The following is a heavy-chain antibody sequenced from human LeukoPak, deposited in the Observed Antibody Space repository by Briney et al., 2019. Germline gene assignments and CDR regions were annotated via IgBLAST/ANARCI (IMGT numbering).Heavy chain of an antibody. CDR2: ISSSSSYI. J-gene: IGHJ6*02. V-gene: IGHV3-21*01. CDR1: GFTFSSYS. Sequence: GGSLRLSCAASGFTFSSYSMNWVRQAPGNGLEWVSSISSSSSYIYYADSVKGRFTISRDNAKNSLYLQMNSLRAEDTAVYYCARIHALYSGSYYEDYYYGMDVWGQGTTVTVSS. D-gene: IGHD1-26*01. CDR3: ARIHALYSGSYYEDYYYGMDV.